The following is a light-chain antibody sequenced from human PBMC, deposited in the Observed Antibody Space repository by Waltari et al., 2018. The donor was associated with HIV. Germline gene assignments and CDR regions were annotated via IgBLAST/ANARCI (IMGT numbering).Light chain of an antibody. CDR2: DVS. V-gene: IGLV2-14*03. Sequence: QSALTQPASVSGSPGQSITISCTGTSSDVGGYDYVSWYQQHPGKAPKLMIFDVSNRPSGVSNRFSGSKSGNPASLTISGLQAEYEADYYCTSYTSSSALDVVFGGRTKLTVL. CDR3: TSYTSSSALDVV. J-gene: IGLJ2*01. CDR1: SSDVGGYDY.